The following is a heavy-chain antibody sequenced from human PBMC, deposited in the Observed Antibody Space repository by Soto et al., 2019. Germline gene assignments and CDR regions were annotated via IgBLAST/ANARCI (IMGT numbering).Heavy chain of an antibody. V-gene: IGHV3-74*01. J-gene: IGHJ4*02. CDR1: GFSFCSHG. Sequence: GGSLRLSCAASGFSFCSHGMHWIRQAPEKGLVWVSHINRDGSSTAYADSVKGRFTISRDNAKNTLYLQMDSLRADDTAVYYCAKTPISYCSSTSCYRYFDYWGRGTLVTVSS. CDR2: INRDGSST. D-gene: IGHD2-2*01. CDR3: AKTPISYCSSTSCYRYFDY.